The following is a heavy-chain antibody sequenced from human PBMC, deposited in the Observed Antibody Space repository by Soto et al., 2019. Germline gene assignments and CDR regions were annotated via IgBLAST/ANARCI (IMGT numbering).Heavy chain of an antibody. J-gene: IGHJ3*02. D-gene: IGHD1-26*01. CDR2: INYSGST. CDR1: GGSISSYY. CDR3: ARRWGYAFDI. V-gene: IGHV4-59*08. Sequence: QVQLQESGPGLVKPSETLSLTCTVSGGSISSYYWSWIRQPPGKGLEWIGYINYSGSTNYNPSLKSRVAISVDTAKNQFSRKLSSVTAADTAVYYCARRWGYAFDIWGQGTMVTVSS.